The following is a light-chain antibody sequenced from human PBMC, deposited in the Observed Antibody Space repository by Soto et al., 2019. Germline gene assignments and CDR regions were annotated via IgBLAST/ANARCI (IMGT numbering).Light chain of an antibody. V-gene: IGKV1-5*03. Sequence: DVQLTQSPSTLSASVGDRVTITCRASQSVSSWLAWYQAKPGKAPNLLIYKASTLESGVPSRFSGSGSGTECTPTIRSRQPDAFATDYCRQYRSYSWTFGQGTKVEI. CDR3: RQYRSYSWT. J-gene: IGKJ1*01. CDR2: KAS. CDR1: QSVSSW.